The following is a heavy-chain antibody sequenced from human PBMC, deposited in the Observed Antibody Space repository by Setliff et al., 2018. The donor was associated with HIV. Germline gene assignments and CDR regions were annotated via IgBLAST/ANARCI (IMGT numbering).Heavy chain of an antibody. V-gene: IGHV4-39*01. J-gene: IGHJ4*02. D-gene: IGHD6-25*01. Sequence: PSETLSLTCTVSGGSISGSDDYWAWIRQPPGKGLEWIGSIYSSGTTYYNPSLKSRVTITVDTSKNQFSLKLSSVTAADTAVNYCATLDHSGGNFLADWGQGSLVTVSS. CDR3: ATLDHSGGNFLAD. CDR1: GGSISGSDDY. CDR2: IYSSGTT.